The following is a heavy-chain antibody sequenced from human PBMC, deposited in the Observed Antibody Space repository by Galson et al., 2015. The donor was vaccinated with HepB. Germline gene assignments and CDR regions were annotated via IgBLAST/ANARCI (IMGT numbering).Heavy chain of an antibody. J-gene: IGHJ6*02. D-gene: IGHD2-21*02. CDR3: ATSIVVVTAIPVIDYGMDV. CDR2: IIPILGIA. V-gene: IGHV1-69*02. Sequence: SVKVSCKASGGTFSSYTISWVRQAPGQGLEWMGRIIPILGIANYAQKFQGRVTITADKSTSTAYMELSSLRSEDTAVYYCATSIVVVTAIPVIDYGMDVWGQGTTVTVSS. CDR1: GGTFSSYT.